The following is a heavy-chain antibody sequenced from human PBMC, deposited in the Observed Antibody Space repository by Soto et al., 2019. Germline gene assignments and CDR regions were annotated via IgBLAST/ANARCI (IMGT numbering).Heavy chain of an antibody. D-gene: IGHD2-15*01. CDR3: ARIDCSGGICYPGAFDI. CDR1: GDSVSSTNYY. V-gene: IGHV4-39*01. Sequence: SETLSLTCTVSGDSVSSTNYYWGWIRQPPGKGLEWIGSISYTGSTFQNPSLKSRVSISVDTSKNQFSLKLRSMTAADTAVYFCARIDCSGGICYPGAFDIWGQGTMVT. J-gene: IGHJ3*02. CDR2: ISYTGST.